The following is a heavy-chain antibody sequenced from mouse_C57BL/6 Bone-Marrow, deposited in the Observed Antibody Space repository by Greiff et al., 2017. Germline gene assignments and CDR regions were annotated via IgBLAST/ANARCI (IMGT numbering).Heavy chain of an antibody. CDR2: IYPRDGST. V-gene: IGHV1-78*01. D-gene: IGHD2-3*01. CDR1: GYTFTDHT. J-gene: IGHJ2*01. Sequence: VQLQQSDAELVKPGASVKISCKVSGYTFTDHTIHWMKQRPEQGLEWIGYIYPRDGSTKYNEKFKGKATLTADKSSSTAYMQLNSLTSDDSAVYFCARAIYDGYYVLDYWGQGTTLTVSS. CDR3: ARAIYDGYYVLDY.